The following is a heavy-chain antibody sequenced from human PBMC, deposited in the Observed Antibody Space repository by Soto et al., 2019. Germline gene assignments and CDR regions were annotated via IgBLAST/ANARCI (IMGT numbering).Heavy chain of an antibody. Sequence: SVKVSCKASGGTFSSYAISWVRQAPGQGLEWMGGIIPIFGTANYAQKFQGRVTITADESTSTAYMELSSLRSEDTAVYYCARPDDSSGYFDYWGQGTMVAVSS. CDR3: ARPDDSSGYFDY. J-gene: IGHJ4*02. CDR1: GGTFSSYA. CDR2: IIPIFGTA. D-gene: IGHD3-22*01. V-gene: IGHV1-69*13.